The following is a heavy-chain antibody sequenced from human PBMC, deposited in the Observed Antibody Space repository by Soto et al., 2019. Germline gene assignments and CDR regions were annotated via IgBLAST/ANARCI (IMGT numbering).Heavy chain of an antibody. CDR1: GGSISSSGYY. Sequence: QLQLQQSGPGLVKPSETLSLTCTVSGGSISSSGYYWGWIRQPPGKGLEWIGSIYYTGITYSNPSLKSRVSISLDTSKNQLSLGLSSVTAADTAVYYCATPGRYVDCIDSWGQGTLVTVSS. CDR3: ATPGRYVDCIDS. D-gene: IGHD3-9*01. J-gene: IGHJ5*01. CDR2: IYYTGIT. V-gene: IGHV4-39*01.